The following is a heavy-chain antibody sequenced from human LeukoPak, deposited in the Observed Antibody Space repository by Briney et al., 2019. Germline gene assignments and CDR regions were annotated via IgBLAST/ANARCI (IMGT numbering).Heavy chain of an antibody. V-gene: IGHV1-69*04. CDR3: ARDHHYYDSSGYGY. D-gene: IGHD3-22*01. CDR1: GGTFSSYA. CDR2: IIPIFGIA. Sequence: ASVKVSCKASGGTFSSYAISWVRQAPGQGLEWMGRIIPIFGIANYAQKFQGRVTITADKSTGTAYMELSSLRSEDTAVYYCARDHHYYDSSGYGYWGQGTLVTVSS. J-gene: IGHJ4*02.